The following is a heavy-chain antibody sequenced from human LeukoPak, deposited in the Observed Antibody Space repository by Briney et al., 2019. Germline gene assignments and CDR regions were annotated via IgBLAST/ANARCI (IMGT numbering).Heavy chain of an antibody. D-gene: IGHD5-18*01. Sequence: GGSLRLSCAASGFTFSSYAMDWVRQAPGKGLEWVSSISSSSTYIYYADSMKGRFTISRDNAKKPLFLQMNSLRAEDTAVYYCARVDDFGYSYGSAYWGQGTLVTVSS. CDR3: ARVDDFGYSYGSAY. V-gene: IGHV3-21*01. CDR2: ISSSSTYI. CDR1: GFTFSSYA. J-gene: IGHJ4*02.